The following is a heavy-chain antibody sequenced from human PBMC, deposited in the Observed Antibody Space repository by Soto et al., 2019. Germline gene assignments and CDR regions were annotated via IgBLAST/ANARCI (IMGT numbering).Heavy chain of an antibody. V-gene: IGHV3-21*01. CDR1: GFTFSSHN. CDR2: ISSGGIYV. Sequence: GGSLRLSCAASGFTFSSHNRNWVRQAPGKGLEWVSSISSGGIYVYYADSVKGRFTISRDNAKNSLYLQMNSLRAEDTAVYYCPRDSHGDNGLVDHWGRGTLVTVSS. D-gene: IGHD4-17*01. CDR3: PRDSHGDNGLVDH. J-gene: IGHJ4*02.